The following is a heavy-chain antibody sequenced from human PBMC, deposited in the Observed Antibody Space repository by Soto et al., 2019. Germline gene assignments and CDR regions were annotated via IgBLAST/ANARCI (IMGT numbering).Heavy chain of an antibody. V-gene: IGHV4-34*01. CDR3: ARAGVVVVAATAGAEDY. J-gene: IGHJ4*02. CDR2: INHSGST. D-gene: IGHD2-15*01. CDR1: GGSFSGYY. Sequence: QVQLQQWGAGLLKPSETLSLTCAVYGGSFSGYYWGWIRQPPGKGLEWIGEINHSGSTNYNPSLKSRVTISVDTSKNQFSLKLSSVTAADTAVYYCARAGVVVVAATAGAEDYWGQGTLVTVSS.